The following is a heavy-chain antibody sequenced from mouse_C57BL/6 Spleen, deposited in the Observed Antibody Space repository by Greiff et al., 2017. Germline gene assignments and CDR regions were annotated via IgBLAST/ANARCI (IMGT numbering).Heavy chain of an antibody. CDR2: INPNNGGT. CDR3: ARGDYYGSSYEGYFDV. J-gene: IGHJ1*03. V-gene: IGHV1-18*01. Sequence: DVQLQESGPELVKPGASVKIPCKASGYTFTDYNMDWVKQSHGKSLEWIGDINPNNGGTIYNQKFKGKATLTVDTSSSTAYMELRSLTSEDTAVYYCARGDYYGSSYEGYFDVWGTGTTVTVSS. D-gene: IGHD1-1*01. CDR1: GYTFTDYN.